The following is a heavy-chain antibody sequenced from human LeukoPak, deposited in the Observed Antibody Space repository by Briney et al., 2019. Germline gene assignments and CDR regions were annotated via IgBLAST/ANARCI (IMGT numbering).Heavy chain of an antibody. D-gene: IGHD3-22*01. V-gene: IGHV4-59*11. CDR2: IYYSGST. CDR3: ARGDYDSSGLFDY. CDR1: GGSISSHY. Sequence: SETLSLTCTVSGGSISSHYWSWIRQPPGKGLEWIGYIYYSGSTNYNPSLKSRVTISVDTSKNQFPLKLSSVTAADTAVYYCARGDYDSSGLFDYWGQGTLVTVSS. J-gene: IGHJ4*02.